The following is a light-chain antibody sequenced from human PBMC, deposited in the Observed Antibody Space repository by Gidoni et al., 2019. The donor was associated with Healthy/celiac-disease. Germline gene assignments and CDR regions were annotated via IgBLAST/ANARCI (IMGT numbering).Light chain of an antibody. Sequence: EIELPKSPGTLSLSTGERATLSCSASQSVSSSYLAWYQQKPGQAPRLLLYGASSRATGLPDRFSGSGSGTDFTLTISRLEPEDFAVYYCQQYGSSPITFGQGTKLEIK. CDR1: QSVSSSY. J-gene: IGKJ2*01. CDR3: QQYGSSPIT. V-gene: IGKV3-20*01. CDR2: GAS.